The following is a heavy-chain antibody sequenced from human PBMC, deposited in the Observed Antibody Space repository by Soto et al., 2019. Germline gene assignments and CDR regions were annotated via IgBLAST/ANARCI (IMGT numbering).Heavy chain of an antibody. CDR1: GFSFSTFA. D-gene: IGHD6-19*01. J-gene: IGHJ4*02. V-gene: IGHV3-23*01. CDR3: AKEPLAQGRGWYADN. CDR2: ISGDGSTT. Sequence: EVQLLESGGDLVQPGGSLRLSCAATGFSFSTFAMSWVRQAPGKGLEWVSAISGDGSTTYYVDSVKGRFTISRDNSRTTLYLQMNSLRVEDTALYYCAKEPLAQGRGWYADNWGQGTLVTVSS.